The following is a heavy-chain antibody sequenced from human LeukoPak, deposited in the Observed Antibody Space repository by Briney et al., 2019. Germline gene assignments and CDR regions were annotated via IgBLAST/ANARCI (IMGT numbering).Heavy chain of an antibody. CDR3: ARDRGYSTFDY. CDR1: GFTFSTHG. CDR2: IKEDGSEK. Sequence: PGGSLRLSCAASGFTFSTHGMSWVRQAPGKGLDWVANIKEDGSEKNHVDSVKGRFTISRENAKNSLYMKMNSLRAEDTAVYYCARDRGYSTFDYWGQGTLVTVSS. D-gene: IGHD2-15*01. V-gene: IGHV3-7*01. J-gene: IGHJ4*02.